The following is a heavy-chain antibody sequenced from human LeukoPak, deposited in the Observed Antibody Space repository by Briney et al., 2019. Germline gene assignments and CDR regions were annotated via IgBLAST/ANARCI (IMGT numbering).Heavy chain of an antibody. CDR2: INPNSGGT. J-gene: IGHJ4*02. D-gene: IGHD4-17*01. V-gene: IGHV1-2*02. Sequence: ASVKVSCKASGYTFTGYYMHWVRQAPGQGLEWMGWINPNSGGTNYAQKFQGRVTMTRDTSISTANMELSRLRSDDTAVYYCRTDRYGDYGDYIDYWGQGTLVTVPS. CDR3: RTDRYGDYGDYIDY. CDR1: GYTFTGYY.